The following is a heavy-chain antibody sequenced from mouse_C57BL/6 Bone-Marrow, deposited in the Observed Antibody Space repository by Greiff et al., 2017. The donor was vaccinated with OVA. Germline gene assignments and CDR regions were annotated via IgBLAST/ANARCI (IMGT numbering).Heavy chain of an antibody. J-gene: IGHJ4*01. V-gene: IGHV1-85*01. Sequence: QGLEWIGWIYPRDGSTKYNEKFKGKATLTVDTSSSTAYMELHSLTSEDSAVYFCARWLEAMDYWGQGTSVTVSS. CDR3: ARWLEAMDY. D-gene: IGHD2-2*01. CDR2: IYPRDGST.